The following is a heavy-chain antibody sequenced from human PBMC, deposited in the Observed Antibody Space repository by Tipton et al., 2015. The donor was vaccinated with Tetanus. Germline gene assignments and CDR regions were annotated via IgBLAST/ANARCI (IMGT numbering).Heavy chain of an antibody. CDR1: GFTFSNYG. CDR3: AFRTNWRFSRGFDC. V-gene: IGHV3-74*01. D-gene: IGHD1-20*01. Sequence: SLRLSCAASGFTFSNYGMHWVRQAPGKGLIWVSRINSDGSSTSYADSVKGRFTISRDNSNNSLSLQMNSLRIDDTAVYYCAFRTNWRFSRGFDCWGQGILVTVSS. J-gene: IGHJ4*02. CDR2: INSDGSST.